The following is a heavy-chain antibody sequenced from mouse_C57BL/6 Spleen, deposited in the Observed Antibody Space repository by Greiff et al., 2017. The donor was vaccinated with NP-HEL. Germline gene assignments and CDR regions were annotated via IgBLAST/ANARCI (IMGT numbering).Heavy chain of an antibody. CDR1: GYAFSSSW. V-gene: IGHV1-82*01. CDR2: IYPGDGDT. Sequence: QVQLQQSGPELVKPGASVKISCKASGYAFSSSWMNWVKQRPGKGLEWIGRIYPGDGDTNYNGKFKGKATLTAAKTSRTAYMQLSSLTSEDSSVYCCARCAVHYFDDWGQGTTLTVSS. J-gene: IGHJ2*01. CDR3: ARCAVHYFDD.